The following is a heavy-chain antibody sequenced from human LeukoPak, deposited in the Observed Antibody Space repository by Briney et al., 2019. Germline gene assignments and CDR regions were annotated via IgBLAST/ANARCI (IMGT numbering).Heavy chain of an antibody. CDR2: IYYSGST. V-gene: IGHV4-59*01. J-gene: IGHJ4*02. CDR3: ARVDRGYCSGGSCHIGYFDY. Sequence: SETLSLTCTVSGGSISSYYWSWIRQPPGKGLEWIGYIYYSGSTNYNPSLKSRVTISVDTSKNQFSLKLSSVTAADTAVYYCARVDRGYCSGGSCHIGYFDYWGQGTLVTVSS. D-gene: IGHD2-15*01. CDR1: GGSISSYY.